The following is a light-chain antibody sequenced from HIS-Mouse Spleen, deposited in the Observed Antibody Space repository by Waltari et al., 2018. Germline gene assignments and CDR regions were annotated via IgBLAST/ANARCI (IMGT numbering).Light chain of an antibody. CDR2: DVS. J-gene: IGLJ1*01. Sequence: QSALTQPRSVSGSPGQSVTISCTGTSSHVGGYNSFSWYQQPPGKAPKLMIYDVSKRPSGVPDRFSGSKSGNTASLTISGLQAEDEADYYCCSYAGSYRVFGTGTKVTVL. CDR3: CSYAGSYRV. CDR1: SSHVGGYNS. V-gene: IGLV2-11*01.